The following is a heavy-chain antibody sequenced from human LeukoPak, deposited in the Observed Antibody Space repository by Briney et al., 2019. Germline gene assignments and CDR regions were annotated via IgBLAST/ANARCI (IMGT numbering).Heavy chain of an antibody. CDR2: INPNNGGT. V-gene: IGHV1-2*02. CDR3: ARDGYCSSSSCSFVY. Sequence: ASVKVSCKASGYTFTGYYMHWVRQAPGQGLEWMGWINPNNGGTNYAQKFQGRVTMTRDTSISTAYMELSRLRSDDTAMYYCARDGYCSSSSCSFVYXGQGTLVTVSS. J-gene: IGHJ4*02. CDR1: GYTFTGYY. D-gene: IGHD2-2*01.